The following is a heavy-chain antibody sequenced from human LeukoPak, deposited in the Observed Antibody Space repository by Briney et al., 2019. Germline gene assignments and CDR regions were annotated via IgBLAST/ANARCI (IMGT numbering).Heavy chain of an antibody. CDR2: INPSGGST. CDR1: GYTFTSYY. D-gene: IGHD3-22*01. J-gene: IGHJ4*02. V-gene: IGHV1-46*01. CDR3: ATTDGGYYSRFY. Sequence: ASVKVSCKASGYTFTSYYLHWVRQPPGQGLEWVGIINPSGGSTSYAQKFQGRVTMTRDTSTSTVYMELSSLRSEDTAVYYCATTDGGYYSRFYWGQGTLVTVSS.